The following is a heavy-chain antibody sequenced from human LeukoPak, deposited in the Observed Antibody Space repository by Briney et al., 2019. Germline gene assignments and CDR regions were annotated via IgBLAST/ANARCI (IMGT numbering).Heavy chain of an antibody. D-gene: IGHD3-3*01. CDR1: GFTFSSYW. V-gene: IGHV3-74*01. CDR2: INTDGSST. Sequence: GGPLRLSCAASGFTFSSYWMHWVRQAPGKGLVWVSRINTDGSSTSYADSVKGRFTISRDNAKNTLYLQMNSLRAEDTAVYYCARGGITIFGVVIPFLDYWGQGTLVTVSS. CDR3: ARGGITIFGVVIPFLDY. J-gene: IGHJ4*02.